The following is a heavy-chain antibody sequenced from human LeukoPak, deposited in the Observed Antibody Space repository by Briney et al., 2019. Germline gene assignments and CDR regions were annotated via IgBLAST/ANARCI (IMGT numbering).Heavy chain of an antibody. CDR2: ISSSSSTI. CDR1: GFTFSSYS. D-gene: IGHD6-19*01. CDR3: ARDSAIAVAGTKIPFDY. J-gene: IGHJ4*02. Sequence: PGGSLRLSCAASGFTFSSYSMNWVRQAPGKGLEWVSYISSSSSTIYYADSVKGRFTISRDNAKNSLYLQMNSLRAEDTAVYYCARDSAIAVAGTKIPFDYWGQGTLVTVSS. V-gene: IGHV3-48*01.